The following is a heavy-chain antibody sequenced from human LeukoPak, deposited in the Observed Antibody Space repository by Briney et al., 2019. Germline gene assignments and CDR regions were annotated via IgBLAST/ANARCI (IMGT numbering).Heavy chain of an antibody. V-gene: IGHV3-30*02. D-gene: IGHD3-10*01. J-gene: IGHJ4*02. CDR2: IRYDGSNK. CDR1: GFTFSSYG. Sequence: PGGSLRLSCAASGFTFSSYGMHWVRQAPGKGLEWVAFIRYDGSNKYYADSVKGRFTISRDNSKNTLYLQMNSLRAEDTALYYCAKGRTLQGTMFRGLIGGADYWGQGTLVTVSS. CDR3: AKGRTLQGTMFRGLIGGADY.